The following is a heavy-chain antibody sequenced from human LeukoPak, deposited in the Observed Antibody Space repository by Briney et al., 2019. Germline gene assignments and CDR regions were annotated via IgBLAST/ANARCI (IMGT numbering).Heavy chain of an antibody. CDR3: ACHIVVVVAATRGGWFDP. J-gene: IGHJ5*02. V-gene: IGHV4-34*01. Sequence: PSETLSLTCAVYGGSFSGYYWSWIRQPPGKGLEWIGEINHSGSTNYNPSLKSRVTISVDTSKNQFSLKLSSVTAADTAVYYCACHIVVVVAATRGGWFDPWGQGTLVTVSS. CDR1: GGSFSGYY. CDR2: INHSGST. D-gene: IGHD2-15*01.